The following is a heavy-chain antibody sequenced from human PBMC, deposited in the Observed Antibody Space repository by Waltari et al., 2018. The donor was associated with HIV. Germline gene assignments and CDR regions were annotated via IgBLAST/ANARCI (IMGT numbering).Heavy chain of an antibody. D-gene: IGHD2-2*01. CDR1: GYTFTSYA. V-gene: IGHV1-3*01. J-gene: IGHJ5*02. CDR3: ARDWSDIVVVPAAPGSWFDP. Sequence: QVQLVQSGAEVKKPGASVKVSCKASGYTFTSYAMHWVRQAPGQRLEWMGWINAGNGNTKYSQKFQGRVTITRDTSASTAYMELSSLRSEDTAVYYCARDWSDIVVVPAAPGSWFDPWGQGTLVTVSS. CDR2: INAGNGNT.